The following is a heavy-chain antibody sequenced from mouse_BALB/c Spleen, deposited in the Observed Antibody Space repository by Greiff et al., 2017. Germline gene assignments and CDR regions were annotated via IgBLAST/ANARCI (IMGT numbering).Heavy chain of an antibody. D-gene: IGHD2-2*01. J-gene: IGHJ2*01. CDR2: IYPGNSDT. CDR1: GYSFTSYW. Sequence: EVQLQQSGTVLARPGASVKMSCKASGYSFTSYWMHWVKQRPGQGLEWIGAIYPGNSDTSYNQKFKGKAKLTAVTSASTAYMELSSLTNEDSAVYYCTRSAIEFYYGYDEGERHWSFDYWGQGTTLTVSS. CDR3: TRSAIEFYYGYDEGERHWSFDY. V-gene: IGHV1-5*01.